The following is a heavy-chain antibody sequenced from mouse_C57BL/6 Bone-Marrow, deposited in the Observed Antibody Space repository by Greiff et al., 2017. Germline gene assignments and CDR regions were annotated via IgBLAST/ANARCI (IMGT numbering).Heavy chain of an antibody. CDR3: ARYHVHWYFDV. V-gene: IGHV5-17*01. J-gene: IGHJ1*03. CDR2: ISSGSSTI. CDR1: GFTFSDYG. Sequence: EVQLQQSGGGLVKPGGSLKLSCAASGFTFSDYGMHWVRQAPEKGLEWVAYISSGSSTIYYADTVKGRFTISRDNAKNTLFLQMTSLRSEDTAMYYCARYHVHWYFDVWGTGTTVTVSS.